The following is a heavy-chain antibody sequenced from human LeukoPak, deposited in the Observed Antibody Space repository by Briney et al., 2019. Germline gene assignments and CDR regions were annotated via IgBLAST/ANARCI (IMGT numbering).Heavy chain of an antibody. CDR1: GYTFTSYG. CDR2: ISAYNGNT. CDR3: ASRWIPQTPDCGDYFDARGGAFDI. Sequence: ASVKVSCKASGYTFTSYGISWVRQAPGQGLEWMGWISAYNGNTNYAQKLQGRVTITADESTSTAYMELSSLRSEDTAVYYCASRWIPQTPDCGDYFDARGGAFDIWGQGTMVTVSS. V-gene: IGHV1-18*01. D-gene: IGHD4-17*01. J-gene: IGHJ3*02.